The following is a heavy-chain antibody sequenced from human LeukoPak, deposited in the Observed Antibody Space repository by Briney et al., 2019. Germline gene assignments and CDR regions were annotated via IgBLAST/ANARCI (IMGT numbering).Heavy chain of an antibody. V-gene: IGHV4-59*01. CDR3: ARADLTSVGATRTFDY. D-gene: IGHD1-26*01. CDR2: IYYSGST. CDR1: GGSISSYY. Sequence: SSETLSLTCTVSGGSISSYYWSWIRQPPGKGLEWIGYIYYSGSTNYNPSLKSRVTISVDTSKNQFSLKLSSVTAADTAVYYCARADLTSVGATRTFDYWGQGTLVTVSS. J-gene: IGHJ4*02.